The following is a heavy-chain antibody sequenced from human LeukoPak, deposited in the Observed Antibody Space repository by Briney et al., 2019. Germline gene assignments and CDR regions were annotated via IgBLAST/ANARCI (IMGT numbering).Heavy chain of an antibody. D-gene: IGHD2-15*01. CDR1: GFTFSSYD. J-gene: IGHJ4*02. CDR3: ARGRSCYEEFDY. CDR2: IGTPGDT. V-gene: IGHV3-13*01. Sequence: QPGGSLRLSCAASGFTFSSYDMHWVRQPTGKGLEWVSGIGTPGDTYYPGSVKGRFTISRENAKNSLYLQMNSLRAGDTAVYYCARGRSCYEEFDYWGQGTLVTVSS.